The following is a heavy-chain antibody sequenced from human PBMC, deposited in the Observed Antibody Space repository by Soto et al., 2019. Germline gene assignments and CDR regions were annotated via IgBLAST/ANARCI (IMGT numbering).Heavy chain of an antibody. CDR3: ARSSFNRVGFDY. V-gene: IGHV1-69*13. CDR1: GGTFSSYA. Sequence: SSVKVSCKASGGTFSSYAISWVRQAPGQGLEWMGGIIPIFGTANYAQKFQGRVTITADESTSTAYMELRSLRSEDTAVYYGARSSFNRVGFDYWRQGTLVTVS. CDR2: IIPIFGTA. D-gene: IGHD3-10*01. J-gene: IGHJ4*02.